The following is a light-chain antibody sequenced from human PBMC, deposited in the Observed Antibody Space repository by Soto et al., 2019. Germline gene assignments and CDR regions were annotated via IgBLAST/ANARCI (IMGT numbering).Light chain of an antibody. CDR3: QQVKTYPRT. CDR1: QSISSY. J-gene: IGKJ4*01. Sequence: DIQMTQSPSSLSASVGDRVTITCRASQSISSYLNWYQQKPGQAPKLLIYAASSLQSGVPSRFSGSGSGTDFTLTISSLQPEDFATYYCQQVKTYPRTFGGGTKVDIK. V-gene: IGKV1-39*01. CDR2: AAS.